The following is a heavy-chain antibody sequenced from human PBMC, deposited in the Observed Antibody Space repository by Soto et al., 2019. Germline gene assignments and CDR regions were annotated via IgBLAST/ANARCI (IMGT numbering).Heavy chain of an antibody. V-gene: IGHV4-61*01. CDR3: ARGRTLGVVIRNYGMDV. J-gene: IGHJ6*02. D-gene: IGHD3-3*01. CDR2: IYYSGST. Sequence: PSETLSLTCTVSGGSVSSGSYYWSWIRQPPGKGLGWIGYIYYSGSTNYNPSLKIRVTLSVVTSKKQFSLKLSSVTAVDTAVYYCARGRTLGVVIRNYGMDVWGQGTLVTVSS. CDR1: GGSVSSGSYY.